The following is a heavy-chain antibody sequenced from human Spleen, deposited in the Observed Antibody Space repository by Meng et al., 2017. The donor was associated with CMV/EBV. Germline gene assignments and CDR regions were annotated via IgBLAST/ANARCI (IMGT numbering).Heavy chain of an antibody. Sequence: GSLRLSCSVSGGSGNSDSYHWTWIRQPPGKGLEWIGYIHNSGITNYNPALKSRVTISVDTSKNQFSLKLSSVTAADTAVYYCARPPPKRYSSSWYVYGGQGTLVTVSS. CDR3: ARPPPKRYSSSWYVY. J-gene: IGHJ4*02. CDR2: IHNSGIT. CDR1: GGSGNSDSYH. D-gene: IGHD6-13*01. V-gene: IGHV4-61*01.